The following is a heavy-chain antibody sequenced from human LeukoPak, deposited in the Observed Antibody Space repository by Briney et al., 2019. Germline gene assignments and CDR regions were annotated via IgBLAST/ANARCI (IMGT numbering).Heavy chain of an antibody. J-gene: IGHJ5*02. D-gene: IGHD6-13*01. CDR1: GCTFTSYY. CDR2: INPSGGST. CDR3: ARVAAAGTPFYWFDP. Sequence: ASVKVSCKASGCTFTSYYMHWVRQAPGQGLEWMGIINPSGGSTSYAQKFQGRVTMTRDTSTSTVYMELSSLRSEDTAVYYCARVAAAGTPFYWFDPWGQGTLVTVSS. V-gene: IGHV1-46*01.